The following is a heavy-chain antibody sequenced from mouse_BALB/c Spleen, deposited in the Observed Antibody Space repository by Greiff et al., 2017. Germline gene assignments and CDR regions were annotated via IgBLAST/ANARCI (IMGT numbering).Heavy chain of an antibody. V-gene: IGHV5-6-5*01. CDR1: GFTFSSYA. Sequence: EVQVVESGGGLVKPGGSLTLSCAASGFTFSSYAMSWVRQTPEKRLEWVASISSGGSTYYPDSVKGRFTISRDNARNILYLQMSSLRSEDTAMYYCAREYRYDGAWFAYWGQGTLVTVSA. D-gene: IGHD2-14*01. J-gene: IGHJ3*01. CDR2: ISSGGST. CDR3: AREYRYDGAWFAY.